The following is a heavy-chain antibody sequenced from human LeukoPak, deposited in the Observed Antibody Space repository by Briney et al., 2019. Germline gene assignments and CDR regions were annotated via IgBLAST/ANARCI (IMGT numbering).Heavy chain of an antibody. CDR2: ISYDGNVK. CDR3: AKEATEKVATTLAY. Sequence: GRSLRLSCAASGFTFSTYGMHWVRQAPGKGLEWVAVISYDGNVKYYADSVKGRFTISRDNSKNTLYLQMNSLRTEDTAVYYCAKEATEKVATTLAYWGQGTLVIVSS. V-gene: IGHV3-30*18. CDR1: GFTFSTYG. D-gene: IGHD5-12*01. J-gene: IGHJ4*02.